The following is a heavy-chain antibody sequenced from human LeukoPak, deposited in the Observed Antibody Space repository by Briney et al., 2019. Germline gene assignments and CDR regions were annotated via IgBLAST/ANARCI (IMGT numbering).Heavy chain of an antibody. D-gene: IGHD6-13*01. J-gene: IGHJ5*02. V-gene: IGHV3-48*03. CDR2: ISSSGSTI. CDR3: ARSPAAAGTGWFDP. Sequence: GGSLRLSCAASGFTFSSYEMNWVRQAPGKGLEWVSYISSSGSTICYADSVKGRFTISRDNAKNSLYLQMNSLRAEDTAVYYCARSPAAAGTGWFDPWGQGTLVTVSS. CDR1: GFTFSSYE.